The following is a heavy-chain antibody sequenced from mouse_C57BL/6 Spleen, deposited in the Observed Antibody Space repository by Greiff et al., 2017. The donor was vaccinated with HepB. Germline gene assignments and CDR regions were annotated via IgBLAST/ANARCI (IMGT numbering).Heavy chain of an antibody. J-gene: IGHJ4*01. CDR2: ISSGSSTI. CDR3: ARNYRYYAMDY. CDR1: GFTFSDYG. D-gene: IGHD2-14*01. V-gene: IGHV5-17*01. Sequence: EVNVVESGGGLVKPGGSLKLSCAASGFTFSDYGMHWVRQAPEKGLEWVAYISSGSSTIYYADTVKGRFTISRDNAKNTLFLQMTSLRSEDTAMYYCARNYRYYAMDYWGQGTSVTVSS.